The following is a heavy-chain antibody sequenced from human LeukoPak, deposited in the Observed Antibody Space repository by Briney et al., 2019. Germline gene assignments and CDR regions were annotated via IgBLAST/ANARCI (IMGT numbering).Heavy chain of an antibody. Sequence: SETLSLTCSVSGGSISTYYWTWIRQPPGKGLEWIGYIYYSGSTNYNPSLMSRATISVDTSKNQFSLSLSSVAAADTAVYYCAKTNAAAGANWFDPWGRGALVTVSS. V-gene: IGHV4-59*01. J-gene: IGHJ5*02. CDR3: AKTNAAAGANWFDP. CDR1: GGSISTYY. CDR2: IYYSGST. D-gene: IGHD6-13*01.